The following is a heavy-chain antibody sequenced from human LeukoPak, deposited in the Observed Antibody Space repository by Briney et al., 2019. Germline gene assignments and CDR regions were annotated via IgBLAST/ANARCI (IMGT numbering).Heavy chain of an antibody. D-gene: IGHD5-12*01. J-gene: IGHJ4*02. CDR2: ISYDGSNE. Sequence: PGRSLRLSCAASGFTFSSYAMHWVRQAPGKGLEWVAVISYDGSNEYYADSVKGRFTISRDNSKNTLYLQMNSLRAEDTAVYYCARDRAGGYSGYDYWGQGTLVTVSS. CDR1: GFTFSSYA. CDR3: ARDRAGGYSGYDY. V-gene: IGHV3-30*04.